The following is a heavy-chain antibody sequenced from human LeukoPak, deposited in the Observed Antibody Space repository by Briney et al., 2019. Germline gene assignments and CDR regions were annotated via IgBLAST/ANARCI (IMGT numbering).Heavy chain of an antibody. CDR2: IYSGGST. CDR3: ARGSSGGLRWYYFDY. V-gene: IGHV3-66*01. J-gene: IGHJ4*02. Sequence: PGGSLRLSCAASGFTVSSNYMSWVRQAPGKGLEWVSVIYSGGSTYYADSVKGRFTISRDNSKNTLYLQMNSLRAEDTAVYYCARGSSGGLRWYYFDYWGQGTLVTVSS. CDR1: GFTVSSNY. D-gene: IGHD4-23*01.